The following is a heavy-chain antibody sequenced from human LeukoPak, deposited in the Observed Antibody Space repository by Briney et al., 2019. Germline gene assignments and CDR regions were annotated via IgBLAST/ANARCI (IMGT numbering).Heavy chain of an antibody. CDR2: IYYSGST. D-gene: IGHD3-10*01. CDR1: GGSISSYY. J-gene: IGHJ5*02. V-gene: IGHV4-59*01. Sequence: KPSETLSLTCTVSGGSISSYYWRWIRQPPGKGLEWIGYIYYSGSTNYNPSLKSRVTISVDTSKNQFSLKLSSVTAADTAVYYCARSGVIIKGWFDPWGQGTLVTVSS. CDR3: ARSGVIIKGWFDP.